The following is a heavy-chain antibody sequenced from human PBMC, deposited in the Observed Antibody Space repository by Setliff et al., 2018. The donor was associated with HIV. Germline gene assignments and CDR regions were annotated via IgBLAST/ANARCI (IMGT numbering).Heavy chain of an antibody. V-gene: IGHV3-30*03. D-gene: IGHD2-21*01. CDR2: ISYVGTNK. Sequence: PGGSLRLSCAASGFTFSDYYMSWVRQAPGKGLEWVTLISYVGTNKFYADSVKGRFTISRDISTNTLSLQMNSLRPEDTAVYFCARGGAGGDYRIDYWGRGTLVTVS. CDR1: GFTFSDYY. J-gene: IGHJ4*02. CDR3: ARGGAGGDYRIDY.